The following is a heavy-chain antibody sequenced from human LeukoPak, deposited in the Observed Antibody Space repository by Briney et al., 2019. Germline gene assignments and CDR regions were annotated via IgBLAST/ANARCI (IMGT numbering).Heavy chain of an antibody. D-gene: IGHD3-10*01. Sequence: GGSLRLSCAASGFTISGFYMTWVRQAPGKGLEWVSVINSGGGTYYADSVRGRFTISRDNSKNTLSLQMNSLRAEDTAVYYCAREIYDSYDYWGQGTLDTVSS. CDR3: AREIYDSYDY. V-gene: IGHV3-66*01. J-gene: IGHJ4*02. CDR2: INSGGGT. CDR1: GFTISGFY.